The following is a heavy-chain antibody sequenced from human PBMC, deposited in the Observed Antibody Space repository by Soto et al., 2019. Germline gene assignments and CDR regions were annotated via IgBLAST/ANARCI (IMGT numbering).Heavy chain of an antibody. V-gene: IGHV3-23*01. J-gene: IGHJ4*02. CDR2: ISGSGGST. Sequence: GGSLRLSCAASGFTFSSYAMSWVRQSPGKGLEWVSAISGSGGSTYYADSVKGRFTISRDNSKDTLYLQMNSLRAEDTAAYYCAKDGAVEMATIPYYFDYWGPGTLVTVSS. CDR3: AKDGAVEMATIPYYFDY. D-gene: IGHD5-12*01. CDR1: GFTFSSYA.